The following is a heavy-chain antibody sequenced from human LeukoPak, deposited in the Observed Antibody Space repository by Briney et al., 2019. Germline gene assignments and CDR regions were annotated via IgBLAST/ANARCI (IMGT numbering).Heavy chain of an antibody. CDR3: ARFNGILDAFDI. V-gene: IGHV4-59*01. D-gene: IGHD2-8*01. CDR2: IYYSGST. J-gene: IGHJ3*02. Sequence: SETLSLTCTVSGGSISSYYWSWIRQPPGKGLEWIGYIYYSGSTNYNPSLKSRVTISVDTSKNQFSLKLSSVTAADTAVYYCARFNGILDAFDIWGQGTMVTVSS. CDR1: GGSISSYY.